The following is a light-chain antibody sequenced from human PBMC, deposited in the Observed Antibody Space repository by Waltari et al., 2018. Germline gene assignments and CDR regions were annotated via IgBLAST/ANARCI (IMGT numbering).Light chain of an antibody. CDR3: QSYDSGQWV. CDR2: DND. Sequence: QSVLTQPPSVSGAPGPRVTISCTGSSSNIRAGHAVHWYQQFSGTAPKLLIFDNDIRPSGVPDRFSGSRSGTSAYLAITGLQTDDEADYFCQSYDSGQWVFGGGTKVTVL. V-gene: IGLV1-40*01. J-gene: IGLJ3*02. CDR1: SSNIRAGHA.